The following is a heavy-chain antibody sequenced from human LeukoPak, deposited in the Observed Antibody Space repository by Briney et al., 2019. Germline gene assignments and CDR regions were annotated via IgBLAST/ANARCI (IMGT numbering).Heavy chain of an antibody. V-gene: IGHV4-39*01. Sequence: TSETLSLTCTVSGGSISSSSYYWRWIRQPPGKGLVWIGSIYYSGSTSYNPSLKSRVTISVDTSKNQFSLKLSSVTAADTAVYYCARRYSSSWYSETDYWGQGTLVTVSS. CDR1: GGSISSSSYY. CDR2: IYYSGST. J-gene: IGHJ4*02. CDR3: ARRYSSSWYSETDY. D-gene: IGHD6-13*01.